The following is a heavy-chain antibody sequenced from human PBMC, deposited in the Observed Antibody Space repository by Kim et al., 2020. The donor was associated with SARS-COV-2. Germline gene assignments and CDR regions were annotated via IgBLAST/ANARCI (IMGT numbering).Heavy chain of an antibody. V-gene: IGHV3-23*01. Sequence: TYYADSVKGRFTISRDNSKNTLYLQMNSLRAEDTPVYYCAKEDDNWNYMVWGQGTLVTVSS. CDR3: AKEDDNWNYMV. D-gene: IGHD1-7*01. J-gene: IGHJ4*02. CDR2: T.